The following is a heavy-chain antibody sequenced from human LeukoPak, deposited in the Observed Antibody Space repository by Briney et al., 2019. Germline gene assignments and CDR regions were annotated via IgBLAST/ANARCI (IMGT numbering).Heavy chain of an antibody. J-gene: IGHJ4*02. D-gene: IGHD3-3*01. Sequence: SETLSLTCAVPGGSILTTNWWSWVRQPPGKGLEWIGEFHLSGASNYKPSLKSPVSISIDNSKNPLSLKLTSVTAADTAIYYCGRESGGVFPFGFWGQGTLVTVSS. V-gene: IGHV4-4*02. CDR1: GGSILTTNW. CDR3: GRESGGVFPFGF. CDR2: FHLSGAS.